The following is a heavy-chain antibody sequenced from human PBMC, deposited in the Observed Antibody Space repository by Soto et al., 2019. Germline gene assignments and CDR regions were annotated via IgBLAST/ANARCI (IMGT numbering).Heavy chain of an antibody. CDR3: ARGHRAMEYYYYYGMDV. V-gene: IGHV4-59*01. D-gene: IGHD5-18*01. CDR2: ISYSGST. Sequence: PSETLSLTCTVSGGSISDFYWSWIRQPPGKELEWIGYISYSGSTTYNPSLKSRITLSVDTSKNQFSLRVASVTAADTAVYYCARGHRAMEYYYYYGMDVWGQGTTVTVSS. J-gene: IGHJ6*02. CDR1: GGSISDFY.